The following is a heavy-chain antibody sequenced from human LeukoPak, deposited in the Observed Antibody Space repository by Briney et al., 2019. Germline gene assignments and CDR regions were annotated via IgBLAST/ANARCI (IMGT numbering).Heavy chain of an antibody. CDR2: IVVGSGNT. J-gene: IGHJ2*01. Sequence: RASVKVSCKASGFTFTSSAMQWVRQARGQRLEWIGWIVVGSGNTNYAQKFQERVTITRDMSTSTAYMELSSLRSEDTAVYYCARGYDGSGYYYRNWYFDLWGRGTLVT. D-gene: IGHD3-22*01. V-gene: IGHV1-58*02. CDR3: ARGYDGSGYYYRNWYFDL. CDR1: GFTFTSSA.